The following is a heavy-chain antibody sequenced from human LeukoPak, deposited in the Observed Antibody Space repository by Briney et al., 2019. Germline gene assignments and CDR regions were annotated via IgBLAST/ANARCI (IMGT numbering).Heavy chain of an antibody. D-gene: IGHD2-8*01. J-gene: IGHJ4*02. V-gene: IGHV3-7*01. CDR3: ARLKDDVTKFDY. CDR2: INQDVSRI. CDR1: GFSFSRYW. Sequence: TGGSLRLSCAGSGFSFSRYWMAGVRQAPGKGLRWVASINQDVSRIHYVDSLKGRFTISRDNAKSSLFLQMTSLRVEDTAVYYCARLKDDVTKFDYWSQGTLVTVSS.